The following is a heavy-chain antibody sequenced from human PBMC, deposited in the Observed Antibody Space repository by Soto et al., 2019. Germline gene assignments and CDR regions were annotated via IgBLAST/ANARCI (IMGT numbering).Heavy chain of an antibody. CDR2: INAGGDIT. CDR1: GFTFSNYA. D-gene: IGHD1-26*01. CDR3: AKELAGSGVVGATDF. Sequence: EVQLLESGGGLLQPGGSLRLSCAASGFTFSNYAMNGVRQAPGKGLEWVSAINAGGDITYYADSVKGRFSISRNNSKGTLYLPMNSLRAEDTALYYCAKELAGSGVVGATDFWGQGTLVTVSS. V-gene: IGHV3-23*01. J-gene: IGHJ4*02.